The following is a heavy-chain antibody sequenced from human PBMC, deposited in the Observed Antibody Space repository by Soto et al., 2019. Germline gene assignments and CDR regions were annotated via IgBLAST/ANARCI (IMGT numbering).Heavy chain of an antibody. D-gene: IGHD2-15*01. Sequence: GGSLRLSCGASGFTFSSYSMNWVRRAPGKGLEWVSSISSSSSYIYYADSVKGRFTISRDNAKNSLYLQMNSLRAEDTAVYYCARDQVVVAATYYFDYWGQGTLVTVSS. CDR1: GFTFSSYS. CDR3: ARDQVVVAATYYFDY. V-gene: IGHV3-21*01. J-gene: IGHJ4*02. CDR2: ISSSSSYI.